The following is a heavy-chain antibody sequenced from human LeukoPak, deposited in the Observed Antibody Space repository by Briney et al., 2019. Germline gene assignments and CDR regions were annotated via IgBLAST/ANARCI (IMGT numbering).Heavy chain of an antibody. D-gene: IGHD6-6*01. J-gene: IGHJ4*02. CDR3: ARGGSSSSRDKHQDY. CDR2: INPNSGGT. Sequence: WASVKVSCKASGYTFTGYYMHWVRQAPGQGLEWMGWINPNSGGTNYAQKFQGRVTMTRDTSISTAYMELSRLRSDDTAVYYCARGGSSSSRDKHQDYWGQGTLVTVSS. CDR1: GYTFTGYY. V-gene: IGHV1-2*02.